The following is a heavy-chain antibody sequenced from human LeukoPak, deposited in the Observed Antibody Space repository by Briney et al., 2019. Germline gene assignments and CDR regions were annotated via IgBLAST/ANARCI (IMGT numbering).Heavy chain of an antibody. V-gene: IGHV4-39*01. CDR1: GDYISRTNW. CDR3: ARLPYDFWSGYPSGYFDY. CDR2: IYYSGST. D-gene: IGHD3-3*01. Sequence: PSETLSLTCAVSGDYISRTNWWSWVRQPPGKGLEWIGSIYYSGSTYYNPSLKSRVTISVDTSKNQFSLKLSSVTAADTAVYYCARLPYDFWSGYPSGYFDYWGQGTLVTVSS. J-gene: IGHJ4*02.